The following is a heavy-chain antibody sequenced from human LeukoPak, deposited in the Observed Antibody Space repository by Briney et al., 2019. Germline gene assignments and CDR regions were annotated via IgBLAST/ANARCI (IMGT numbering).Heavy chain of an antibody. Sequence: EASVKVSCKASGYTFTSYYMHWVRQDPGQRLEWMGIINPSGGSTSYAQKFQGSVTTTRDTSTSTVYMELSSLRSADTAVYYCARGIAARRNWSDPWGQGPLVTVSS. CDR3: ARGIAARRNWSDP. J-gene: IGHJ5*02. V-gene: IGHV1-46*01. D-gene: IGHD6-6*01. CDR2: INPSGGST. CDR1: GYTFTSYY.